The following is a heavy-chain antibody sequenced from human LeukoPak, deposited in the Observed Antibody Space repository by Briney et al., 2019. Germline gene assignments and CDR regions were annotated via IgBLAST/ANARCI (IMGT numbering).Heavy chain of an antibody. V-gene: IGHV4-38-2*02. CDR3: ARVRDITIMFDP. CDR2: IYHSGST. CDR1: GYSISSGYY. J-gene: IGHJ5*02. Sequence: SETLSLTCTVSGYSISSGYYWGWIRQPPGKGLEWIGSIYHSGSTYYNPSLKSRVTISVDTSKNHFSLKLSSVTAADTAVYYCARVRDITIMFDPWGQGTLVTVSS. D-gene: IGHD3-3*01.